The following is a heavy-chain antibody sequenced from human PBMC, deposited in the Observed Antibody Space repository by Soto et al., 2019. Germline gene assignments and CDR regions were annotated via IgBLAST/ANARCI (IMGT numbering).Heavy chain of an antibody. J-gene: IGHJ6*02. CDR1: GGSVSSGSYY. D-gene: IGHD4-4*01. Sequence: SETLSLTCTVSGGSVSSGSYYWSWIRQPPGKGLEWIGYIYYSGSTNYNPSLKSRVTKSVDTSKKQYSLKLSSVTAADTFVYYCARAIGNYFNYYYYGMDVWGQGTTVTVSS. V-gene: IGHV4-61*01. CDR3: ARAIGNYFNYYYYGMDV. CDR2: IYYSGST.